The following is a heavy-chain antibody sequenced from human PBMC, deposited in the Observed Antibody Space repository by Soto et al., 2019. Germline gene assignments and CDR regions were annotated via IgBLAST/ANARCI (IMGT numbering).Heavy chain of an antibody. CDR3: ARDSITLFDQ. CDR2: IKQDGSEK. Sequence: GGSLRLSCAASGFTFSSHWMSWVRQAPGKGLEWVANIKQDGSEKYYVDSVKGRFTISRDNAKNSLYLQMNSLRAEDTAVYYCARDSITLFDQWGQGTLVTVSS. D-gene: IGHD3-3*02. CDR1: GFTFSSHW. J-gene: IGHJ4*02. V-gene: IGHV3-7*03.